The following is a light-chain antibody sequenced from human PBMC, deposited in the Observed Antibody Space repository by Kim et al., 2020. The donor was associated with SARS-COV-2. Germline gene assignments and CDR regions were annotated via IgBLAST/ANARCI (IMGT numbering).Light chain of an antibody. CDR1: SLRTYY. V-gene: IGLV3-19*01. Sequence: SSELTQDPAVSVALGQTVRITCQGDSLRTYYANWYQQKPGQAPVLLIYGNNNRPSGIPNRFSASRSGNTGSLTITGAQAEDEADYYCNSRDSSAKRLVFGGGTQLTVL. CDR2: GNN. J-gene: IGLJ3*02. CDR3: NSRDSSAKRLV.